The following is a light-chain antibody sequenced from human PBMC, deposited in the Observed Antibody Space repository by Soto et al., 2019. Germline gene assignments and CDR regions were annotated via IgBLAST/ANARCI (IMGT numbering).Light chain of an antibody. Sequence: DVVLTQSPLSSPVTLGQPASISCRSSQSLVYSDGNTYLSWLHQRPDQPPRLLIYMVSNRLSGVPDRLSGSGTGTDFTLKISRVEAEDVGVYYCMQLSHVPFTFGQGTKLEMK. CDR1: QSLVYSDGNTY. CDR2: MVS. V-gene: IGKV2-24*01. J-gene: IGKJ2*01. CDR3: MQLSHVPFT.